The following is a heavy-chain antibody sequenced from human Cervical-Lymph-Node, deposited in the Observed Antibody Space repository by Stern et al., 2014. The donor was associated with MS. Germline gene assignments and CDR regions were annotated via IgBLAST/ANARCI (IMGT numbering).Heavy chain of an antibody. CDR3: ARDSTIWSVDY. J-gene: IGHJ4*02. D-gene: IGHD6-13*01. Sequence: QVQLVQSGPEVKKPGASVKVSCKASGYTLTDYYMHWVRQAPAQGLECVGRIKPNSGGTNSAQKFQGRVTMTRDTSISTAYMELSGLKSDDTAVYYSARDSTIWSVDYWGQGTLVTVSS. CDR1: GYTLTDYY. CDR2: IKPNSGGT. V-gene: IGHV1-2*06.